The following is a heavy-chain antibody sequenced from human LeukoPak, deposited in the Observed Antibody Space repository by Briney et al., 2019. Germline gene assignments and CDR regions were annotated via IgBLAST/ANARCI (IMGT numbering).Heavy chain of an antibody. Sequence: ASVKVSCKASGYTFTSYGISWVRQAPGQGLEWMGWISAYNGNTNYAQKLQGRVTMTTDTSTSTAYMEPRSLRSDDTAVYYCARSGSYSVRWYFDLWGRGTLVTVSS. CDR3: ARSGSYSVRWYFDL. CDR2: ISAYNGNT. J-gene: IGHJ2*01. V-gene: IGHV1-18*01. D-gene: IGHD1-26*01. CDR1: GYTFTSYG.